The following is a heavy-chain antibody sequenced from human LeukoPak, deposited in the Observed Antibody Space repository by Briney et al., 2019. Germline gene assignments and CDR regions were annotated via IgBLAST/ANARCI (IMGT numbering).Heavy chain of an antibody. D-gene: IGHD6-13*01. Sequence: GGSLSLSCAASGFTFSSYSMNWVRQAPGKGLEWVSYISSSSSTIYYADSVKGRFTISRDNAKNSLYLQMNSLRAEDTAVYYCAKVEYSSSWYGVGSLDCWGQGTLVTVSS. CDR2: ISSSSSTI. V-gene: IGHV3-48*01. CDR1: GFTFSSYS. J-gene: IGHJ4*02. CDR3: AKVEYSSSWYGVGSLDC.